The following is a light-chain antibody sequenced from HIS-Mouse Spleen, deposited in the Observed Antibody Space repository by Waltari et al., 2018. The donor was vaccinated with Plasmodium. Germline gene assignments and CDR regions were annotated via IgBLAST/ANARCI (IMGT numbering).Light chain of an antibody. CDR2: AAS. V-gene: IGKV1-39*01. CDR1: QSISSY. J-gene: IGKJ4*01. Sequence: DIQMTQSPSSLSASVGDRVTITCRASQSISSYLNWYQQKPGKAPKLLIYAASSLQSGVPSRFSGSGSGTDFTLTISNLQPEDFATYYCQQSYSTPQLTFGGGTKVEIK. CDR3: QQSYSTPQLT.